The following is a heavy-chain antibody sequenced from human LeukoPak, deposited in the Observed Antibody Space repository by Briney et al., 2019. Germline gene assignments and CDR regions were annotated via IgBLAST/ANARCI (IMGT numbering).Heavy chain of an antibody. CDR2: IWYDGGNK. V-gene: IGHV3-33*01. CDR1: GFTFSSYG. CDR3: ARGTSGGYEGDY. D-gene: IGHD1-1*01. Sequence: GGSLRLSCAAPGFTFSSYGMHWVRQAPGKGLEWVAVIWYDGGNKYYADSVKGRFTISRDNSKNTLYLQMNSLRAEDTAVYYCARGTSGGYEGDYWGQGTLVTVSS. J-gene: IGHJ4*02.